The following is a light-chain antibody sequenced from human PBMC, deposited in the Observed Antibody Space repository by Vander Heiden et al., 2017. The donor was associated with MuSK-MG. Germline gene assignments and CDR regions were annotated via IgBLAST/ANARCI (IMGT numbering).Light chain of an antibody. J-gene: IGKJ4*01. V-gene: IGKV1-39*01. CDR2: AAS. CDR1: QSISSY. Sequence: DIQMTQSPSSLSASVGYSVTITCRASQSISSYLNWYQQKPGKAPKLLIYAASSLQSGVPSRFSGSGCGTDFTLTISSRQQEDFATYYCQQSDSTRALTFGGGTKVEIK. CDR3: QQSDSTRALT.